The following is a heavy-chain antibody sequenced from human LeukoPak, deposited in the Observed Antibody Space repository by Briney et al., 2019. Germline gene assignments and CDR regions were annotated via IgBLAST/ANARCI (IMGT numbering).Heavy chain of an antibody. V-gene: IGHV5-51*01. D-gene: IGHD4-17*01. Sequence: GESLKISCKGSGYSFTNYWIGWVRQMPGRGLEWMGIIYPGDSNTKYNPSFQGQVTISTDRSISTAYLQWSSLKASDSAMYYCAGAYNGDFRWDYWGQGTLVTVSS. J-gene: IGHJ4*02. CDR1: GYSFTNYW. CDR3: AGAYNGDFRWDY. CDR2: IYPGDSNT.